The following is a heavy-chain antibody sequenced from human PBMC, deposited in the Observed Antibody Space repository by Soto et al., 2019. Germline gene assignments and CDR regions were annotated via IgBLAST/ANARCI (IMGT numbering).Heavy chain of an antibody. CDR1: GYTFTIYA. CDR3: ARSIVVVTALDY. CDR2: INAGNGNT. D-gene: IGHD2-21*02. V-gene: IGHV1-3*01. Sequence: AAVKDSCKASGYTFTIYAMHWVRQAPGQRLEWMGWINAGNGNTKYSQKFQGRVTITRDTSASTAYMELSSLRSEDTAVYYCARSIVVVTALDYWGQGTLVTVSS. J-gene: IGHJ4*02.